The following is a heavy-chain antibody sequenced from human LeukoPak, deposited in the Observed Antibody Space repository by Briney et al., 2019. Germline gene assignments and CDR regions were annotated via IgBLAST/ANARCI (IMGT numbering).Heavy chain of an antibody. CDR1: GFTFSDYY. Sequence: GGSLRLSCAASGFTFSDYYMSWIRQAPGKGLEWVSYISSSGSTIYYADSVRGRFTISRDNAKNTLYLQMNSLRAEDTAVYYCAREISGERTYYFDYWGQGTLVAVSS. D-gene: IGHD1-26*01. J-gene: IGHJ4*02. CDR2: ISSSGSTI. V-gene: IGHV3-11*01. CDR3: AREISGERTYYFDY.